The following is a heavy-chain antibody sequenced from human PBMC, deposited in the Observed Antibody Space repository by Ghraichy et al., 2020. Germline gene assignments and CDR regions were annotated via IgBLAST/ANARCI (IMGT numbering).Heavy chain of an antibody. V-gene: IGHV3-30-3*01. CDR3: AREGPPGAYCGGDCYPINGNDAFDI. Sequence: GGSLRLSCAASGFTFSSYAMHWVRQAPGKGLEWVAVISYDGSNKYYADSVKGRFTISRDNSKNTLYLQMNSLRAEDTAVYYCAREGPPGAYCGGDCYPINGNDAFDIWGQGTMVTVSS. J-gene: IGHJ3*02. CDR2: ISYDGSNK. D-gene: IGHD2-21*02. CDR1: GFTFSSYA.